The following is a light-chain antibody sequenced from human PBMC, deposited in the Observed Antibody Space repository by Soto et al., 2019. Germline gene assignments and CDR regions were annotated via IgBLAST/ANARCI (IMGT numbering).Light chain of an antibody. CDR1: QSVSNNY. V-gene: IGKV3-20*01. CDR2: GAS. J-gene: IGKJ1*01. Sequence: EIVLTQSPGTLSLSQGERATLSCRASQSVSNNYLAWYQQKPGQAPRLLIYGASNRATGIPDRFSGSGSGTDFTLTISRLEPEDFAVYYCQQYGSSGTVGQGT. CDR3: QQYGSSGT.